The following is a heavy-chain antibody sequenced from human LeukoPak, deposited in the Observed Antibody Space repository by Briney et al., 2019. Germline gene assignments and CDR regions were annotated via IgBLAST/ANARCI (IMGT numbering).Heavy chain of an antibody. Sequence: SETLCLTCTVSGCSISSSSYYWGWIRQPPGEGLEWIGSIYDSGSTYYNPSLKRRVTICVDTSKNQFYLKLSSVTPAHTAVYYCARQNIRRPLFDYWGQGPLVTVPS. CDR3: ARQNIRRPLFDY. D-gene: IGHD2-2*02. J-gene: IGHJ4*02. V-gene: IGHV4-39*01. CDR2: IYDSGST. CDR1: GCSISSSSYY.